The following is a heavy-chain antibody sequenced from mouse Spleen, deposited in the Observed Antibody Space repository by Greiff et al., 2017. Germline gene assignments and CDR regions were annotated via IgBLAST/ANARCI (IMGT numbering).Heavy chain of an antibody. J-gene: IGHJ2*01. CDR2: ISSGGSYT. CDR1: GFTFSSYA. Sequence: DVHLVESGGGLVKPGGSLKLSCAASGFTFSSYAMSWVRQTPEKRLEWVATISSGGSYTYYPDSVKGRFTISRDNAKNTLYLQMSSLKSEDTAMYYCASLYYGNYLDYWGQGTTLTVSS. D-gene: IGHD2-1*01. CDR3: ASLYYGNYLDY. V-gene: IGHV5-9-3*01.